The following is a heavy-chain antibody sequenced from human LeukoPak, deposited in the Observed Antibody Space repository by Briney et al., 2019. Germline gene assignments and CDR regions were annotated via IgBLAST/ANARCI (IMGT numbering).Heavy chain of an antibody. Sequence: ASVKVSCKASGYTFTSYAMHWVRQAPGQRLEWMGWISAYNGNTNYAQKLQGRVTMTTDTSTSTAYMELRSLRSDDTAVYYCARTRPVVPAAMGHYYYYYMDVWGKGTTVTVSS. D-gene: IGHD2-2*01. V-gene: IGHV1-18*01. J-gene: IGHJ6*03. CDR3: ARTRPVVPAAMGHYYYYYMDV. CDR2: ISAYNGNT. CDR1: GYTFTSYA.